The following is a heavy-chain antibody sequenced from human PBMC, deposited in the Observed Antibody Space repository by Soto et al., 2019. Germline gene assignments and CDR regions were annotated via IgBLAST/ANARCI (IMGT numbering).Heavy chain of an antibody. CDR1: GFTFSRYG. CDR3: ARVTRYRGSTTCPPPYYFCMDV. D-gene: IGHD2-2*01. CDR2: IWYDGSNK. V-gene: IGHV3-33*01. J-gene: IGHJ6*02. Sequence: QVQLVESGGGVVQPGRSLRLSCAASGFTFSRYGMHWVRQAPGKGLEWVAVIWYDGSNKFYIDSVKGRFTISRDNSKNTLFLQMNSLRAEDTALYYCARVTRYRGSTTCPPPYYFCMDVWGQGTSVTVSS.